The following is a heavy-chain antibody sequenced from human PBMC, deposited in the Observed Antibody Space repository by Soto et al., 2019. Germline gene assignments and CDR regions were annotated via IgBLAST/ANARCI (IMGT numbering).Heavy chain of an antibody. CDR2: IRGDGGQT. Sequence: WGSLRLSCTASGFTFTSYGMVCFRHAPGKGLQWVSTIRGDGGQTHYTDSVKGRFSISRDNSKNTVYLQMDSLRAEDTAMYFCARDVGLDSDDFFAYWGQGTQVTVPQ. D-gene: IGHD3-9*01. V-gene: IGHV3-23*01. CDR1: GFTFTSYG. CDR3: ARDVGLDSDDFFAY. J-gene: IGHJ4*02.